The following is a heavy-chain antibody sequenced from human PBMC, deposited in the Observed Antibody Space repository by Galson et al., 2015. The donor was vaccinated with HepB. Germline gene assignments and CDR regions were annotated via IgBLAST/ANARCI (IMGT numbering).Heavy chain of an antibody. CDR1: GFTFSSYG. J-gene: IGHJ4*02. V-gene: IGHV3-30*18. CDR3: AKAGIAAAGTLGY. Sequence: SVRLSCAASGFTFSSYGMHWVRQAPGKGLEWVAVISYDGSNKYYADSVKGRFTISRDNSKNTLYLQMNSLRAEDTAVYYCAKAGIAAAGTLGYWGQGTLVTVSS. CDR2: ISYDGSNK. D-gene: IGHD6-13*01.